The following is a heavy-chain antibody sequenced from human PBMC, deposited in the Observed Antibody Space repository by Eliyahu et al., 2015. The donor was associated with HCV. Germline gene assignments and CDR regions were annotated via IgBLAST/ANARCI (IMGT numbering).Heavy chain of an antibody. Sequence: QVTLRESGPALVKPTQTLTLTCTFSGFSLSTSGMCVSWIRQPPGKALEWLALIDWDDDKYYSTSLKTRLTISKDTSKNQVVLTMTNMDPVDTATYYCARIRYDSPPLDYYYGMDVWGQGTTVTVSS. D-gene: IGHD3-3*01. CDR2: IDWDDDK. CDR1: GFSLSTSGMC. V-gene: IGHV2-70*01. J-gene: IGHJ6*02. CDR3: ARIRYDSPPLDYYYGMDV.